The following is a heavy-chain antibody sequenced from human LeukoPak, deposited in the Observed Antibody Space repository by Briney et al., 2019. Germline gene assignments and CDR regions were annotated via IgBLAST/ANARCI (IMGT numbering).Heavy chain of an antibody. CDR1: GYTFTSYG. D-gene: IGHD6-19*01. V-gene: IGHV1-18*04. Sequence: GASVKVSCKASGYTFTSYGISWVRQAPGPGLEWMGWTGAYNGNTNNAQKLQGRVTMTTDTSTSTAYMERRSLRSDDTAVYYCAVLEEGVIAGAGLRWGQGALVTVSS. CDR2: TGAYNGNT. CDR3: AVLEEGVIAGAGLR. J-gene: IGHJ4*02.